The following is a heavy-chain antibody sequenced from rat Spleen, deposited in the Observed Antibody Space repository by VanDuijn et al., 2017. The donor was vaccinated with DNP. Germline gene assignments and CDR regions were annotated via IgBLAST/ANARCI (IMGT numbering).Heavy chain of an antibody. CDR1: GFTFSDYN. V-gene: IGHV5-7*01. J-gene: IGHJ2*01. CDR3: VRWNSGHFDY. CDR2: ISYDGSST. D-gene: IGHD4-3*01. Sequence: EVQLVESGGGLVQPGRSLKLSCAASGFTFSDYNMAWVRQAPKKGLEWVATISYDGSSTYYRDSVKGRFTVSRANAKSTLYLQMNSLRSEDMATYYCVRWNSGHFDYWGQGVMVTVSS.